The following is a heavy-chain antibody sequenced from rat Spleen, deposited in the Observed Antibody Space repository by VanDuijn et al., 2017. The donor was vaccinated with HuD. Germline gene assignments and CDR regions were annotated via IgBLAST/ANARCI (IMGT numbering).Heavy chain of an antibody. CDR2: MRYDGDT. CDR3: TRSPYNNYVMDA. D-gene: IGHD1-10*01. J-gene: IGHJ4*01. CDR1: GFSLTGNN. Sequence: QVQLKESGPGLVQPSQTLSLTCTVSGFSLTGNNVYWIRQAPGKGLEWMGRMRYDGDTYYNSTLKSRLSISRDTYKNQVFLKMNSLQTDDTAIYDWTRSPYNNYVMDAWGQGVSVTVSS. V-gene: IGHV2-63*01.